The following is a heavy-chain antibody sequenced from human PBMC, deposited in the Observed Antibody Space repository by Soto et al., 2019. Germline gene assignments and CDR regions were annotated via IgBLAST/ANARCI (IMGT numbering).Heavy chain of an antibody. CDR2: ITHSGVT. Sequence: QGQLQQWGTGLLKASETLSLTCAVYGGSFSSYCWIRQTPGMGLEWIGEITHSGVTLYNPSLRSRLTMSIDTSKNQFFLRLTSLTAADAAVYYCAVLGTYNSFDPWGQGTLVTVSS. CDR1: GGSFSSY. V-gene: IGHV4-34*01. J-gene: IGHJ5*02. D-gene: IGHD1-20*01. CDR3: AVLGTYNSFDP.